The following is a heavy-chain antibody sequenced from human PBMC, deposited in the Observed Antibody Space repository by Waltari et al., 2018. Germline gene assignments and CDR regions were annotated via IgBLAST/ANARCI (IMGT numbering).Heavy chain of an antibody. CDR3: ARIGSSGWYFDY. J-gene: IGHJ4*02. V-gene: IGHV1-2*02. CDR1: GYTFTGYY. Sequence: QVQLVQSGAEVKKPGASVKVSCKASGYTFTGYYMSWVRQAPGQGLEWMGWINPNSGGTNSAQRVQGRVTMTRDTSISTAYMELSSLRSDDTAVYYCARIGSSGWYFDYWGQGTLVTVSS. D-gene: IGHD6-19*01. CDR2: INPNSGGT.